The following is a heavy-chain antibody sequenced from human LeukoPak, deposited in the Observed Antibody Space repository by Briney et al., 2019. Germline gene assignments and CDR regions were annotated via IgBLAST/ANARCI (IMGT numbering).Heavy chain of an antibody. CDR3: ARDLWHYSDSSGFDY. D-gene: IGHD3-22*01. V-gene: IGHV4-59*01. Sequence: SETLSLTCDVSGGSISPYYWSWIRQPPGKGLEWIGYVYYSGSTSYNPSLKSRVTISVDTSKNQFSLELSSVTAADTAVYYCARDLWHYSDSSGFDYWGQGALVTVSS. CDR1: GGSISPYY. CDR2: VYYSGST. J-gene: IGHJ4*02.